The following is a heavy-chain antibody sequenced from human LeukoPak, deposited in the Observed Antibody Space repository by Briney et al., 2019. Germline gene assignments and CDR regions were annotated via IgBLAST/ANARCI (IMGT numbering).Heavy chain of an antibody. D-gene: IGHD3-10*01. J-gene: IGHJ4*01. CDR2: IKSKTDGGTT. V-gene: IGHV3-15*01. CDR1: GFTFSNAW. Sequence: GGSLRLSCAASGFTFSNAWMSWVRQAPGKGLEWVGRIKSKTDGGTTDYAAPVKGRFTISRDDSKNTLYLQMNSLKTEDTAVYYCTTGGEQVLLWFGEDYFDYWGHGTLVTVSS. CDR3: TTGGEQVLLWFGEDYFDY.